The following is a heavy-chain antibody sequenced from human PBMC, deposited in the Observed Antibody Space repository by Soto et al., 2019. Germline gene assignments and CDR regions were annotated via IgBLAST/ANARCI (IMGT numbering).Heavy chain of an antibody. CDR3: ARGAHSSGWGGNWFDP. CDR2: IYYSGST. CDR1: GGSISSYY. Sequence: SETLSLTCTVSGGSISSYYWSWVRQPPGKGLEWIGYIYYSGSTNYNPSLKSRVTISVDTSKNQFSLKLSSVTAADTAVYYCARGAHSSGWGGNWFDPWGQGTLVTVSS. J-gene: IGHJ5*02. V-gene: IGHV4-59*01. D-gene: IGHD6-19*01.